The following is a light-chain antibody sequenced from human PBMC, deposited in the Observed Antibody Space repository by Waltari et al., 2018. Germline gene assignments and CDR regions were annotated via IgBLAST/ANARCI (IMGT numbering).Light chain of an antibody. Sequence: QSALTQPPSASGSPGPSVTISCTGPGSGGSVSVYQQLPGKAPKLLIYEVSKRPSGVPDRFSGSKSGNTASLTVSGLQAEDEGDYYCSSDAVSNNFYDFGSGTKVTVL. J-gene: IGLJ1*01. CDR1: GSGGS. CDR2: EVS. CDR3: SSDAVSNNFYD. V-gene: IGLV2-8*01.